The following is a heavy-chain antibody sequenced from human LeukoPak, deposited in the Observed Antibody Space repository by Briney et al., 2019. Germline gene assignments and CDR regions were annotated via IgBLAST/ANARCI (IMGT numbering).Heavy chain of an antibody. CDR3: ARQGAYCSSTSCRRWFDP. J-gene: IGHJ5*02. Sequence: PSETLSLTCTVSGGSISSSSYYWGWIRQPPGKGLERIGSIYYSGSTYYNPSLKSRATISVDTSKNQFSLKLSSVTAAHTAVYYCARQGAYCSSTSCRRWFDPWGQGTLVTVSS. CDR1: GGSISSSSYY. D-gene: IGHD2-2*01. V-gene: IGHV4-39*01. CDR2: IYYSGST.